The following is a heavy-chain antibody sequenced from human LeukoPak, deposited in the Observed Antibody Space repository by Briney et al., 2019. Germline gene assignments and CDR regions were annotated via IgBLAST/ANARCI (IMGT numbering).Heavy chain of an antibody. D-gene: IGHD6-19*01. CDR3: AKRPVAGSAIYFDY. CDR1: GFTFISYA. CDR2: ISDSVGST. Sequence: GGSLRLSRAASGFTFISYAMSWVRPAPGKGLELVSGISDSVGSTYYPDSVKGRFTISRDNSKNTLYLQMNSLRAEDTAIYYCAKRPVAGSAIYFDYWGQGTLVTVSS. V-gene: IGHV3-23*01. J-gene: IGHJ4*02.